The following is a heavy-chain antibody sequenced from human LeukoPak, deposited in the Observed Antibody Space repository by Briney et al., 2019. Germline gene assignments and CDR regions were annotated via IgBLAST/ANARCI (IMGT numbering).Heavy chain of an antibody. V-gene: IGHV3-48*01. J-gene: IGHJ4*02. Sequence: GGSLRLSCAASGFTFSNYNMNWVRQAPGKGLEWVSHISSSSTNTNYGESVKGRFTISRDNAKNSLYLQMNSLRAEDTAVYYCARGTQWPYWGQGTLVTVSS. D-gene: IGHD6-19*01. CDR3: ARGTQWPY. CDR2: ISSSSTNT. CDR1: GFTFSNYN.